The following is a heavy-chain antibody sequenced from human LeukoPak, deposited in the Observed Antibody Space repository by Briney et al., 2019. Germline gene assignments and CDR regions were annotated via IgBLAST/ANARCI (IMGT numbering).Heavy chain of an antibody. V-gene: IGHV4-34*01. CDR3: ARTPPRGSYYFDY. CDR1: GGSFSGYY. CDR2: INHSGST. J-gene: IGHJ4*02. Sequence: SETLSLTCAVYGGSFSGYYWSWIRQPPGKGLEWIGEINHSGSTNYNPSLKSRVTISVDTSKNQFSLKLSSVTAADTAVYYCARTPPRGSYYFDYWGQGTLVTVSS. D-gene: IGHD2-15*01.